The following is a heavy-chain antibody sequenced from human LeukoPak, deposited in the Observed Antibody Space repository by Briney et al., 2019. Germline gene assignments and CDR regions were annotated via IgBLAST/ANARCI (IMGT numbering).Heavy chain of an antibody. D-gene: IGHD4-23*01. CDR3: ASYGNAVVTNHY. J-gene: IGHJ4*02. V-gene: IGHV4-31*03. CDR1: GGSLSSGGYY. Sequence: SETLSLTCTVSGGSLSSGGYYWSWIRQHPGKGLEWIGYIYYSGSTYYNPSLKSRVTISVDTSKNQFSLKLSSVTAADTAVYYCASYGNAVVTNHYWGQGTLVTVSS. CDR2: IYYSGST.